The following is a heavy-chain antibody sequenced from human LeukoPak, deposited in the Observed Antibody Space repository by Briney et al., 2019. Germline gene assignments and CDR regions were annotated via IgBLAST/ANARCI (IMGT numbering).Heavy chain of an antibody. D-gene: IGHD3-16*01. CDR2: ISLSGVT. CDR1: GGSICITNR. CDR3: SRESVTFDPFGY. Sequence: SETLSLTSGESGGSICITNRWSWVRQPPGQGLEWIGEISLSGVTNYNPSLKSRFSMSLDRSKNHLSLTLTSVTAADTAVYYCSRESVTFDPFGYSGQGNLFTLSS. J-gene: IGHJ4*02. V-gene: IGHV4-4*02.